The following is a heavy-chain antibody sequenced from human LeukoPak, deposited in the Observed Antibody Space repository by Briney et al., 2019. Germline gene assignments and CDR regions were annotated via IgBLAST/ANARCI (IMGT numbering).Heavy chain of an antibody. CDR2: INPTGGST. Sequence: GASVKVSCKASGYTFSSFYMHWVRQAPGQGLEWMGIINPTGGSTSYAQKFQGRVTMTTDMSTSTVYMELSSLRSEDTAVYYCARDHSTGGNWGQGTLVTVSS. D-gene: IGHD2-8*02. J-gene: IGHJ4*02. CDR1: GYTFSSFY. V-gene: IGHV1-46*01. CDR3: ARDHSTGGN.